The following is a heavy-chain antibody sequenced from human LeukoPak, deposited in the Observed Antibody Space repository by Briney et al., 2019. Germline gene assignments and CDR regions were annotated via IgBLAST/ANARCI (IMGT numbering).Heavy chain of an antibody. CDR2: ISAYNGNT. CDR1: GYTFTNYG. CDR3: ARDQSVRLLQTSSTYFKHVFAI. V-gene: IGHV1-18*01. J-gene: IGHJ3*02. D-gene: IGHD6-13*01. Sequence: GASVKVSCKTSGYTFTNYGISWVRQAPGLGLEWMGWISAYNGNTNYAQKVQGRVTITTDTSTSTAYMELRSLRFDDTAVYYCARDQSVRLLQTSSTYFKHVFAIWGQGSMVTVSS.